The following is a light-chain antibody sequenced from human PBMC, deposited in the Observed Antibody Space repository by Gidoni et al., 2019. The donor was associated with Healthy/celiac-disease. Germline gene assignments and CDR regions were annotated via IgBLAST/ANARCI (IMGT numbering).Light chain of an antibody. CDR3: QQRSNWPPLT. CDR2: DAS. CDR1: QSVSSY. Sequence: EIVLTQSPATLSLSPGERATLSCRASQSVSSYLAWYQQKPGQAPRLLTYDASNRATGIPARFSGSGSGTDFTLTISSLEPEDFAVYYCQQRSNWPPLTFGGGTKVEIK. J-gene: IGKJ4*01. V-gene: IGKV3-11*01.